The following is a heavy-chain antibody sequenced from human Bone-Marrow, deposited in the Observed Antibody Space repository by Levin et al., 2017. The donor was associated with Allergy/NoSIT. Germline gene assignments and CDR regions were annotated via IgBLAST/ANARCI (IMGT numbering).Heavy chain of an antibody. CDR1: GFSFSDLY. CDR2: ITSEGKGSSS. V-gene: IGHV3-72*01. Sequence: LSLTCAASGFSFSDLYIDWVRQAPGKGLEWLGRITSEGKGSSSEYAASVRGRFTISRDDSENSVYLQMNSLKTDDTAVYYCADLGRSYGLDVWGQGTTVTVSS. CDR3: ADLGRSYGLDV. D-gene: IGHD1-26*01. J-gene: IGHJ6*02.